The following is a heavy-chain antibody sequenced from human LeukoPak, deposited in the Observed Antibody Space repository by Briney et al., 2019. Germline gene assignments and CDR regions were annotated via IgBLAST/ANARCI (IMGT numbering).Heavy chain of an antibody. Sequence: SETLSLTCTVSGASITSFYWNWIRQPPGKGLEWIGYIYNSGSTNYNPSLKSRVAISVDTSKNQFSLKLSSMTAADTAVYYCARRLNDILTGFMAFDIRGQGTMVTVSS. D-gene: IGHD3-9*01. CDR1: GASITSFY. CDR2: IYNSGST. J-gene: IGHJ3*02. CDR3: ARRLNDILTGFMAFDI. V-gene: IGHV4-59*08.